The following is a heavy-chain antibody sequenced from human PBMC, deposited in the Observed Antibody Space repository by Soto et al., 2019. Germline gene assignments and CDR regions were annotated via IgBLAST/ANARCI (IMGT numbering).Heavy chain of an antibody. D-gene: IGHD7-27*01. Sequence: LSLTCTVSGGSISSYYCSWIRQPPGKGLEWIGYIYYSVSTNYNPSLKSRVTISVDTSKNQFSLKLSSVTAADTAVYYCARRWGYSFDYWGQGTLVTVSS. V-gene: IGHV4-59*08. CDR2: IYYSVST. J-gene: IGHJ4*02. CDR1: GGSISSYY. CDR3: ARRWGYSFDY.